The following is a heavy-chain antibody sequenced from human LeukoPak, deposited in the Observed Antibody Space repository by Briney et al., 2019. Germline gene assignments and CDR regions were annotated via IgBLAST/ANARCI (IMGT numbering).Heavy chain of an antibody. Sequence: SSETLSLTCTVSGGSISSYYWSWIRQPPGKGLEWIGYIYYSGSTNYNPSLKSRVTISVDTSKNQFSLKLSSVTAADTAVYYCARRVLNWFDPWGQGTLVIVSS. J-gene: IGHJ5*02. CDR2: IYYSGST. V-gene: IGHV4-59*08. CDR1: GGSISSYY. D-gene: IGHD6-6*01. CDR3: ARRVLNWFDP.